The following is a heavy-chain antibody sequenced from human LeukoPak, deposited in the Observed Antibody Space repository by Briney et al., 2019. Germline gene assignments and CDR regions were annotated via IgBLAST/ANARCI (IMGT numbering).Heavy chain of an antibody. CDR3: ARDRGWCGGDCYCFDY. Sequence: SETLSLTGTVSGGSISSYYWSWIRQPAGKGLEWIGRIYTSGSTNYNPSLKSRVTMSVDTSKNQFSLKLSSVTAADTAVYYCARDRGWCGGDCYCFDYWGQGTLVTVSS. D-gene: IGHD2-21*01. CDR1: GGSISSYY. J-gene: IGHJ4*02. CDR2: IYTSGST. V-gene: IGHV4-4*07.